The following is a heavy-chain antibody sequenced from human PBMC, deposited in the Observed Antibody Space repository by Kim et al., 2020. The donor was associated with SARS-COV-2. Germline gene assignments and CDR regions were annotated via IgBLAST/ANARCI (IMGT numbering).Heavy chain of an antibody. V-gene: IGHV4-59*01. J-gene: IGHJ1*01. CDR2: IYYSGST. CDR1: GGSISSYY. D-gene: IGHD3-22*01. Sequence: SETLSLTCTVSGGSISSYYWSWIRQPPGKGLEWIGYIYYSGSTNYNPSLKSRVTISVDTSKNQFSLKLSSVTAADTAVYYCASGYYDSSGYPEYFQHWGQGTLVTVSS. CDR3: ASGYYDSSGYPEYFQH.